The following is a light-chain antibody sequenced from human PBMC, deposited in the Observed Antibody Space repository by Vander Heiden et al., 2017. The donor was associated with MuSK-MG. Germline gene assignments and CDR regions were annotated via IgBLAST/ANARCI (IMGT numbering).Light chain of an antibody. CDR3: QSADSSGTSRVV. CDR2: KDS. Sequence: SYALTQPPSVSVSPGQTARITCSGDALPKQYAYWYQQKPGQAPVLVIYKDSERPSGIPERFSGSSSGTTVTLTISGVQAEDEADYYCQSADSSGTSRVVFGGGTKLTVL. J-gene: IGLJ2*01. CDR1: ALPKQY. V-gene: IGLV3-25*03.